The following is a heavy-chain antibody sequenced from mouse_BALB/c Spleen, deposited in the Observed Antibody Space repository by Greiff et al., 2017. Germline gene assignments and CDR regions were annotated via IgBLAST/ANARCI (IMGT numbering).Heavy chain of an antibody. D-gene: IGHD3-1*01. CDR3: AREGSSDAMDY. CDR1: GFTFTDYY. V-gene: IGHV7-3*02. CDR2: ISNKANGYTT. Sequence: EVHLVESGGGLVQPGGSLRLSCATSGFTFTDYYMSWVRQPPGKALEWLGFISNKANGYTTEYSASVKGRFTISRDNSQSILYLQMNTLRAEDSATYYCAREGSSDAMDYWGQGTSVTVSA. J-gene: IGHJ4*01.